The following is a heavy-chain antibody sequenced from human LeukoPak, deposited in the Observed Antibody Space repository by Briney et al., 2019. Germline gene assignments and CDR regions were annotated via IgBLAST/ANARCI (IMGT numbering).Heavy chain of an antibody. J-gene: IGHJ4*02. CDR2: ISSSGSTI. Sequence: GGSLRLSCAASGFTFTSYEMNWVRQAPGRGLEWVSYISSSGSTIYYADSVKGRFTISRDNAKNSLYLQMNSLRAEDTAVYYCARAEPYGDSEPMWYWRQGTLVTVSS. V-gene: IGHV3-48*03. CDR3: ARAEPYGDSEPMWY. CDR1: GFTFTSYE. D-gene: IGHD4-17*01.